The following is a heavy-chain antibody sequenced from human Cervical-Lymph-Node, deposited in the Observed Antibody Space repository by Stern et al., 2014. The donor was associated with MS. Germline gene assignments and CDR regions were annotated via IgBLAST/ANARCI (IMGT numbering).Heavy chain of an antibody. V-gene: IGHV1-24*01. CDR3: ATDCDDFRSGYSAPTKGYGLDV. CDR1: GYTLSELS. Sequence: QLVQSGAEVKKPGASVKVSCKVSGYTLSELSMHWVRQAPGKGLEWMGGFDPGDGETIYAQRFQGRVSMTEDTSTDTAYMELRSLTFEDTAVYYCATDCDDFRSGYSAPTKGYGLDVWGQGTTVTVTS. CDR2: FDPGDGET. J-gene: IGHJ6*02. D-gene: IGHD3-3*01.